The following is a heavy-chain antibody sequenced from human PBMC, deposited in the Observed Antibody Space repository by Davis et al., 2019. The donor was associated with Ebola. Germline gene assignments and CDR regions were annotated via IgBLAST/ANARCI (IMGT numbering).Heavy chain of an antibody. D-gene: IGHD4-17*01. CDR3: TTTTVTTDY. J-gene: IGHJ4*02. CDR1: GFTFSSYG. Sequence: PGGSLRLSCAASGFTFSSYGMHWVRQASGKGLEWVGRIRSKANSYATAYAASVKGRFTISRDDSKNTAYLQMNSLKTEDTAVYYCTTTTVTTDYWGQGTLVTVSS. V-gene: IGHV3-73*01. CDR2: IRSKANSYAT.